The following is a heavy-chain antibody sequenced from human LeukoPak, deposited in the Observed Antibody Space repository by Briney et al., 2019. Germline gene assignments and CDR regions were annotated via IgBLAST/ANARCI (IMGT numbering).Heavy chain of an antibody. V-gene: IGHV1-69*05. CDR2: IIPIFGTA. D-gene: IGHD6-19*01. Sequence: SSVQVSCQASGGTFSSYAISWVRQAPGQGLEWMGGIIPIFGTANYANKFQSRVTFTTDESTSTAYMERSSVRSEDRAVYYCAREAEGHYYLDYWGQGTLVTVSS. CDR1: GGTFSSYA. CDR3: AREAEGHYYLDY. J-gene: IGHJ4*02.